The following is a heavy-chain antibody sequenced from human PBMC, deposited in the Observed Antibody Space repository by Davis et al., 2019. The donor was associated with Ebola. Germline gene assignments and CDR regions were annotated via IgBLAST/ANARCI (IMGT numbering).Heavy chain of an antibody. V-gene: IGHV1-2*02. J-gene: IGHJ4*02. CDR1: GYTFTSYH. D-gene: IGHD6-19*01. Sequence: AASVKVSCKASGYTFTSYHMNWVRQAPGQGLEWMGMINPCGGSTTYAQKFQGRVTMTRDTSISTAYMELSRLRSDDTAVYYCARDSPIAVAGISDYWGQGTLVTVSS. CDR3: ARDSPIAVAGISDY. CDR2: INPCGGST.